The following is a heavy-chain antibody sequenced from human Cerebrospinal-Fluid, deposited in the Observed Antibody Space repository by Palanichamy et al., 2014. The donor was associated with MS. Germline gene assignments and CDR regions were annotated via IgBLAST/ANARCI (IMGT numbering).Heavy chain of an antibody. CDR2: ITQSGTT. J-gene: IGHJ4*02. D-gene: IGHD2-21*01. Sequence: QVQLQQWGAGLVKPAETLSLTCGVYGGALSGYYWSWIRQPPGKGLEWIGEITQSGTTNYNPSLKGRVTISLDTSNNQFSLRLNSATAADTAPYYCSRGALVATHVFDYWGQGNLVTVSS. V-gene: IGHV4-34*02. CDR1: GGALSGYY. CDR3: SRGALVATHVFDY.